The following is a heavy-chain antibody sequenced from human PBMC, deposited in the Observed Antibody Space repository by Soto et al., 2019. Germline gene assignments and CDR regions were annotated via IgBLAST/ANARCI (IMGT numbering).Heavy chain of an antibody. Sequence: SETLSLTCTVSGGSISSSSYYWGWIRQPPGKGLEWIGSIYYSGSTYYNPSLKSRVTISVDTSKNQFSLKLSSVTAADTAVYYCARHLGGGDFWSGNGYPLDAFDIWGQGTMVTVSS. D-gene: IGHD3-3*01. J-gene: IGHJ3*02. CDR3: ARHLGGGDFWSGNGYPLDAFDI. CDR1: GGSISSSSYY. V-gene: IGHV4-39*01. CDR2: IYYSGST.